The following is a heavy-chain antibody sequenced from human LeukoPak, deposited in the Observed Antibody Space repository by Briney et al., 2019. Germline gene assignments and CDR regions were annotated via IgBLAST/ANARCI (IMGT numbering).Heavy chain of an antibody. J-gene: IGHJ3*02. CDR2: ITPFNGNT. Sequence: SVKVSCKASGYTFTYRYLHWVRQAPGQALEWMGWITPFNGNTNYAQKFQDRVTITRDRSMNTAYMELSSLRSEDTAMYYCASSRGPHDAFDIWAKGQWSPSLQ. CDR3: ASSRGPHDAFDI. V-gene: IGHV1-45*02. CDR1: GYTFTYRY. D-gene: IGHD3-10*01.